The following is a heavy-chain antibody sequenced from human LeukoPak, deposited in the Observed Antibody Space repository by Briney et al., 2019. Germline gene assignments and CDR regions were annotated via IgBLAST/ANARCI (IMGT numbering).Heavy chain of an antibody. J-gene: IGHJ4*02. CDR1: GFTFRNYA. D-gene: IGHD5-18*01. Sequence: GGSLRLSCAASGFTFRNYAMTWVRHAPGKGLEWVSDISGSGDTTYYADSVRGRFTISRDSSTNTLYLQMNSLRAEDTAVYFCAKVGSYGFKYFDYWGRGTLVTVSS. V-gene: IGHV3-23*01. CDR3: AKVGSYGFKYFDY. CDR2: ISGSGDTT.